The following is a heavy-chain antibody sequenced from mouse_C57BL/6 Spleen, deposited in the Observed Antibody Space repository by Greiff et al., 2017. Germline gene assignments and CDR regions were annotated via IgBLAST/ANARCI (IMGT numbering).Heavy chain of an antibody. CDR1: GYTFTSYW. Sequence: VQLQQPGTELVKPGASVKLSCKASGYTFTSYWMHWVKQRPGQGLEWIGNINPSNGGTNYNEKFKSKATLTVDKSSSTAYMQLSSLTSEDSAVYYCASLANWDWAWFADWGQGTLVTVSA. J-gene: IGHJ3*01. D-gene: IGHD4-1*01. CDR3: ASLANWDWAWFAD. CDR2: INPSNGGT. V-gene: IGHV1-53*01.